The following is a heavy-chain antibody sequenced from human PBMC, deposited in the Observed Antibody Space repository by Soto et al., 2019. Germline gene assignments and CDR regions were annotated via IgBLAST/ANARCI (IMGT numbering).Heavy chain of an antibody. Sequence: PGGSLRLSCAASGFTFSSYAMSWVRQAPGKGLEWVSAISGSGGSTYYADSVKGRFTISRDNSKNTLYLQMNSLRAEDTAVYYCANAVETMLWYGSNYYYYRMDVWSQGTTVTVSS. D-gene: IGHD3-10*01. V-gene: IGHV3-23*01. CDR2: ISGSGGST. J-gene: IGHJ6*02. CDR3: ANAVETMLWYGSNYYYYRMDV. CDR1: GFTFSSYA.